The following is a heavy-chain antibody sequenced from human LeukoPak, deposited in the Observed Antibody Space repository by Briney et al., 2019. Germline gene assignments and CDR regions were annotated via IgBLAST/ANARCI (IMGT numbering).Heavy chain of an antibody. D-gene: IGHD3-10*01. J-gene: IGHJ4*02. Sequence: PSETLSLTCAVSGGSISSSNWWSWIRQPPGKGLEWIGEINHSGSTNYNPSLKSRVTISVDTSKNQFSLKLSSVTAADTAVYYCARGTMVRGVTIDYWGQGTLVTVSS. CDR1: GGSISSSNW. CDR2: INHSGST. V-gene: IGHV4-4*02. CDR3: ARGTMVRGVTIDY.